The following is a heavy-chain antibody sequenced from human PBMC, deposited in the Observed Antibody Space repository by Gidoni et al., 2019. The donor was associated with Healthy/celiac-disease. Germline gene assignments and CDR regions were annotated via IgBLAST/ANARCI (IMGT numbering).Heavy chain of an antibody. J-gene: IGHJ5*02. CDR3: ARDGARYYDSSGYYLNWFDP. D-gene: IGHD3-22*01. CDR2: IRSSSSTI. V-gene: IGHV3-48*01. Sequence: EVQLVESGGGLVQPGGSLRLSCAASGFTFSSSSMHWVRQAPGKGLEWVLYIRSSSSTIYYADSVKGRFTISRDNAKNALYLQMNSLRAEDTAVYYCARDGARYYDSSGYYLNWFDPWGQGTLVTVSS. CDR1: GFTFSSSS.